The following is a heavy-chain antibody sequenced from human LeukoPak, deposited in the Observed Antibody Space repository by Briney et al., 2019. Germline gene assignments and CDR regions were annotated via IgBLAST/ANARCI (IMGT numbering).Heavy chain of an antibody. J-gene: IGHJ4*02. Sequence: GGSLRLSCAASGFTFSSHWMSWVRQAPGKGLEWVANIKEDGSEIYYVDSVEGRFTISRDNAKNSLYLQMNSLRAEDTAVYYCTRRGYGYWGQGTLVTVSS. CDR2: IKEDGSEI. D-gene: IGHD5-18*01. CDR1: GFTFSSHW. CDR3: TRRGYGY. V-gene: IGHV3-7*01.